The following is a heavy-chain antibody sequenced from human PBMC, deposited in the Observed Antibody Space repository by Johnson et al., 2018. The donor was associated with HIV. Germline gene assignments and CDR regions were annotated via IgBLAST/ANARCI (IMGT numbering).Heavy chain of an antibody. V-gene: IGHV3-30*03. Sequence: QVQLVESGGGLVQPGRSLRLSCAASGFTFSTYGIHWVRQTPGKGLEWVAGMSYDGSNKYYADSVKGRFTISRDNSKNTLYLQMNSLRAEDTAVYYCARDRGGGTEAGAFDIWGQGTMVTVSS. CDR3: ARDRGGGTEAGAFDI. J-gene: IGHJ3*02. CDR1: GFTFSTYG. CDR2: MSYDGSNK. D-gene: IGHD2-15*01.